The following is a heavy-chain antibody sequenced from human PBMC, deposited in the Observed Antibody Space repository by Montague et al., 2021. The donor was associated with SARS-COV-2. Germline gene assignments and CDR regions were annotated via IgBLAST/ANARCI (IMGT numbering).Heavy chain of an antibody. CDR2: ISNDGSNK. CDR3: AREGGSFHDGGYFDY. D-gene: IGHD1-26*01. Sequence: SLRLSCAASGFYFSYAMHWVRQAPGKGLEWVALISNDGSNKHYADSVKGRFTISRDNSKSTLYLQMNSLRTEDTAVYYCAREGGSFHDGGYFDYWGRGSLVTVSS. V-gene: IGHV3-30*04. J-gene: IGHJ4*02. CDR1: GFYFSYA.